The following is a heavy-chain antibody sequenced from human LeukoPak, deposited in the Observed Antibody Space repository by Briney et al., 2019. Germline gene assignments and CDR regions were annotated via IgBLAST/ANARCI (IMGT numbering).Heavy chain of an antibody. CDR3: AKERGSGRDYYYYYMDV. V-gene: IGHV3-33*06. D-gene: IGHD1-26*01. J-gene: IGHJ6*03. CDR1: GFTFSSYG. Sequence: GRSLRLSCAASGFTFSSYGMHWVRQAPGKGLKWVAVIWYDGSNKYYADSVKGRFTISRDNSKNTLYLQMNSLRAEDTAVYYCAKERGSGRDYYYYYMDVWGKGTTVTVSS. CDR2: IWYDGSNK.